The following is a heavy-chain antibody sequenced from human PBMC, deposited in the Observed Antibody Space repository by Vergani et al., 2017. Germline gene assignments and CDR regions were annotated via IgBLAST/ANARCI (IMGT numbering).Heavy chain of an antibody. V-gene: IGHV3-48*01. Sequence: EVQLVESGGGLVQPGGSLRLSCAASGFTFSSYSMNWVRQAPGKGLEWVSYISSSSSTIYYADSVKGRLTISRDNAKNSLYLQMNSLRAEDTAVYYCANSPFLYCSGGSCSSYWGQGTLVTVSS. CDR2: ISSSSSTI. CDR3: ANSPFLYCSGGSCSSY. J-gene: IGHJ4*02. CDR1: GFTFSSYS. D-gene: IGHD2-15*01.